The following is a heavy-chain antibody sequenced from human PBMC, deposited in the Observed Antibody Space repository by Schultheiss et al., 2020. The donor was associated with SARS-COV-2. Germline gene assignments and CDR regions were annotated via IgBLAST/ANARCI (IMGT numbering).Heavy chain of an antibody. CDR1: GGSISSYY. CDR3: VRQSQLLFGWFDP. CDR2: IYYSGST. V-gene: IGHV4-59*08. Sequence: SETLSLTCTVSGGSISSYYWSWIRQPPGKGLEWIGYIYYSGSTNYNPSLKSRVTISVDTSKNQFTLKLSSVTAADTAVYYCVRQSQLLFGWFDPWGQGTLVTVSS. D-gene: IGHD2-2*01. J-gene: IGHJ5*02.